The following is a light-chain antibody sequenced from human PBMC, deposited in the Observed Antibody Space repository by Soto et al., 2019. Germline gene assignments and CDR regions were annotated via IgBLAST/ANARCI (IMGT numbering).Light chain of an antibody. CDR2: DAS. J-gene: IGKJ5*01. CDR3: QQRSNWPLT. CDR1: QSVSSSY. Sequence: EIVLTQSPGTLSLSPGERATLSCRASQSVSSSYLAWYQQKPGQAPRLLIYDASNRATGIPARFSGSESGTDFTLTISSLEPEDFAVYYCQQRSNWPLTFGQGTRLEIK. V-gene: IGKV3-11*01.